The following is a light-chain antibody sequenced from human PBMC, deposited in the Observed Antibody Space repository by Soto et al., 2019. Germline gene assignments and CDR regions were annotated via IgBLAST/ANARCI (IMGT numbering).Light chain of an antibody. CDR1: SSDVGGYNY. CDR3: NSYTGGGIHV. CDR2: AVS. V-gene: IGLV2-14*01. J-gene: IGLJ1*01. Sequence: QSALTQPASVSGSPGQSITFSCTGTSSDVGGYNYVSWYQQHPGKAPKVIIYAVSDRPSGVSNRFSGSKSGNTASLTISGLQAEDEADYYCNSYTGGGIHVFGTGTKLTVL.